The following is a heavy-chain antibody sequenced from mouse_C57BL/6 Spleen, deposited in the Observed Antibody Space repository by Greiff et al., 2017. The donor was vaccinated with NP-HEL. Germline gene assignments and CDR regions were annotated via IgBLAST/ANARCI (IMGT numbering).Heavy chain of an antibody. J-gene: IGHJ2*01. CDR3: ARGDEGYFDY. CDR2: IYPGDGDT. V-gene: IGHV1-80*01. Sequence: QVQLKESGAELVKPGASVKISCKASGYAFSSYWMNWVKQRPGKGLEWIGQIYPGDGDTNYNGKFKGKATLTADKSSSTAYMQLSSLTSEDSAVYFGARGDEGYFDYWGQGTTLTVSS. CDR1: GYAFSSYW.